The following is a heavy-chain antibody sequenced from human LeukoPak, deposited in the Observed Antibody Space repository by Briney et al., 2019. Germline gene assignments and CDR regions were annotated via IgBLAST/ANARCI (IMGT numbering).Heavy chain of an antibody. CDR1: GGTFSSYA. Sequence: SVKVSCKASGGTFSSYAISWVRQAPGQGLEWMGRIIPIFGTANYAQKFQGRVTITTDESTSTAYMELSSLRSEDTAVYYCARMGVAVAGTAFIFDYWGQGTLVTVSS. D-gene: IGHD6-19*01. V-gene: IGHV1-69*05. CDR3: ARMGVAVAGTAFIFDY. J-gene: IGHJ4*02. CDR2: IIPIFGTA.